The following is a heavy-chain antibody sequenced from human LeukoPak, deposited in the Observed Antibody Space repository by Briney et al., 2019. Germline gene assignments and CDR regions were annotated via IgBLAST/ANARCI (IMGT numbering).Heavy chain of an antibody. Sequence: PGGSLRLSCAASGFTFSSYSMNWVRQAPGKGLEWVSSISSYSSYIYYADSVKGRFTISRDNAKNTLYLQMNSLRVEDTAVYYCARRGAAAGTGDYWGQGTLVTVSS. J-gene: IGHJ4*02. CDR3: ARRGAAAGTGDY. V-gene: IGHV3-21*01. CDR2: ISSYSSYI. CDR1: GFTFSSYS. D-gene: IGHD6-13*01.